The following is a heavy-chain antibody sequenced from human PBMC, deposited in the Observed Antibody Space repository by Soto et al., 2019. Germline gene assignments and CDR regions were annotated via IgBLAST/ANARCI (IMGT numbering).Heavy chain of an antibody. V-gene: IGHV1-69*01. Sequence: QVQLVQSGAEVKKPGSSVKVSCKASGGTFSSYAISWVRQAPGQGLEWMGGIIPIFGTANYAQKFQGRVTITADESTSTAYMELSSLRSEDTAVYYCSRQITMIVVVITNVAFDIWGQGTMVTVSS. CDR3: SRQITMIVVVITNVAFDI. D-gene: IGHD3-22*01. J-gene: IGHJ3*02. CDR2: IIPIFGTA. CDR1: GGTFSSYA.